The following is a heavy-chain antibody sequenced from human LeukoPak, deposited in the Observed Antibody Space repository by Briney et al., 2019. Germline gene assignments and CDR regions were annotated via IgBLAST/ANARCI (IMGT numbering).Heavy chain of an antibody. CDR2: ISASGGST. J-gene: IGHJ4*02. CDR3: AKVGGVSSGYRGNFDY. CDR1: GFTFSSYG. V-gene: IGHV3-23*01. D-gene: IGHD3-22*01. Sequence: GGSLRLSCAASGFTFSSYGMHWVRQAPGKGLEWVSGISASGGSTYNADSVKGRFTISRDNSKNMLYLQMNSLRAEDTAIYYCAKVGGVSSGYRGNFDYWGQGTLVTVSS.